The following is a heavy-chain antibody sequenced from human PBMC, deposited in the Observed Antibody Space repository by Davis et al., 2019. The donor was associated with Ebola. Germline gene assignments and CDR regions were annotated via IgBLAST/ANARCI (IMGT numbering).Heavy chain of an antibody. CDR3: ARENCSGGSCYAPFDY. D-gene: IGHD2-15*01. CDR2: INHSGST. V-gene: IGHV4-34*01. Sequence: MPSETLSLTCAVYGGSFSGYYWSWIRQPPGKGLEWIGEINHSGSTNYNPSLKSRVTISVDTSKNQFSLKLSSVTAADTAVYYCARENCSGGSCYAPFDYWGQGTLVTVSS. J-gene: IGHJ4*02. CDR1: GGSFSGYY.